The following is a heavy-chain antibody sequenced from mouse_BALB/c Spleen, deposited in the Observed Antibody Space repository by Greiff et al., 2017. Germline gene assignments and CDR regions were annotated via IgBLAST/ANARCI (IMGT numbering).Heavy chain of an antibody. CDR3: ARSDRYDAWFAY. Sequence: EVHLVESGGGLVQPGGSRKLSCAASGFTFSSFGMHWVRQAPEKGLEWVAYISSGSSTIYYADTVKGRFTISRDNPKNTLFLQMTSLRSEDTAMYYCARSDRYDAWFAYWGQGTLVTVSA. CDR1: GFTFSSFG. V-gene: IGHV5-17*02. CDR2: ISSGSSTI. J-gene: IGHJ3*01. D-gene: IGHD2-14*01.